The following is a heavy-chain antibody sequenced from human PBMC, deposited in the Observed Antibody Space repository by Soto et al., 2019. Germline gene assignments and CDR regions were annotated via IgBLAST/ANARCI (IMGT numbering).Heavy chain of an antibody. J-gene: IGHJ5*02. CDR2: INHSGST. CDR1: GGSFSGYY. Sequence: PSETLSLTCAVYGGSFSGYYWSWIRQPPGKGLEWIGEINHSGSTNYNPSLKSRVTISVDTSKNQFSLKLSSVTAADTAVYYCARQTGKAWFDPWGQGTLVTVSS. D-gene: IGHD1-1*01. V-gene: IGHV4-34*01. CDR3: ARQTGKAWFDP.